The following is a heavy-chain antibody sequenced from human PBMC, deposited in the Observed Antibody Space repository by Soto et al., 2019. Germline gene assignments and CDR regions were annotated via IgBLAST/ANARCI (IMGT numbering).Heavy chain of an antibody. J-gene: IGHJ2*01. V-gene: IGHV4-34*01. CDR3: ARMARPWYFEL. CDR2: INHSVSS. Sequence: PPETLSLTCAVHGGSFSGFYWTWIRPPPGKGLEWIGEINHSVSSHYHPPLTRRVTMSLDTSRNQFSLSLNSVTAADTAVYYCARMARPWYFELWGRGTLVAVSS. CDR1: GGSFSGFY.